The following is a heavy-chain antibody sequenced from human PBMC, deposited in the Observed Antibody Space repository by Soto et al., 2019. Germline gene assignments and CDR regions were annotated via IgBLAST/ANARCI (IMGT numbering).Heavy chain of an antibody. CDR3: AKMGETDRGDAFDI. D-gene: IGHD3-16*01. CDR1: GYTFTRSF. V-gene: IGHV1-46*01. CDR2: INPSGGSA. J-gene: IGHJ3*02. Sequence: QVQLVQSGAEVKKPGASVKVSCKASGYTFTRSFWYWVGKAPGQGLEWMGKINPSGGSATYAQRFQGRVTMTRDTSTTTIYMELSSLRSEDTAVYYCAKMGETDRGDAFDIWGQGTMVTVSS.